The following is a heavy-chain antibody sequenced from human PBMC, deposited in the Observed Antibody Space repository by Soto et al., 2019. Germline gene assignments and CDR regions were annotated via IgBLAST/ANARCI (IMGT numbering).Heavy chain of an antibody. V-gene: IGHV3-74*01. CDR3: ARDNGDNGGFGPCAD. Sequence: EVQLVESGGALVQPGGSLSLTCEASGFTFSSSWMHWVRQAPGKRPVWVSRIISDGRSTSYADSVKGRFTISRDNGKNTLYLQMNSLRAEDTAVYSCARDNGDNGGFGPCADWGQGTLVIVSS. CDR2: IISDGRST. D-gene: IGHD4-17*01. J-gene: IGHJ4*02. CDR1: GFTFSSSW.